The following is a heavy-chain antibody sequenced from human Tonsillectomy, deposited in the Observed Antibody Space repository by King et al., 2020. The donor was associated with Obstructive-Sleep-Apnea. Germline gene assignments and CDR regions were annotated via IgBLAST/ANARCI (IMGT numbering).Heavy chain of an antibody. CDR1: VFTFSNHA. CDR2: ILYDENSK. CDR3: AGESGWTSATIFYGMDV. D-gene: IGHD6-19*01. V-gene: IGHV3-30*04. Sequence: VQLVESGGGVVQPGRSLRLSCAAPVFTFSNHAMHLVRQAPGKGLEWVAGILYDENSKFCADSVKGRFPISRANSKTALYLQMNSLRAEDTAVYYCAGESGWTSATIFYGMDVWGQGTTVTVSS. J-gene: IGHJ6*02.